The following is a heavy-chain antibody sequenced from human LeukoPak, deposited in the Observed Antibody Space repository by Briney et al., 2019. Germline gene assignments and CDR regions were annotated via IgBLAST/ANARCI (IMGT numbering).Heavy chain of an antibody. Sequence: QSGGSLRLSCAASGFTFSSYGMSWVRQAPGKGLEWVSAISGSGGSTYYADSVKGRFTISRDNSKNTLYLQMNSLRAEDTAVYYCARVWYYYGSGSYRSNYYYYYMDVWGKGTTVTVSS. D-gene: IGHD3-10*01. CDR1: GFTFSSYG. J-gene: IGHJ6*03. V-gene: IGHV3-23*01. CDR2: ISGSGGST. CDR3: ARVWYYYGSGSYRSNYYYYYMDV.